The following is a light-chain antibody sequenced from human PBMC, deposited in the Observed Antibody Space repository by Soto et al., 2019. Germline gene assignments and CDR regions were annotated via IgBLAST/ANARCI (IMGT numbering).Light chain of an antibody. J-gene: IGKJ2*01. V-gene: IGKV1-5*01. CDR1: QSISNW. CDR3: QQYNSYSRT. CDR2: DAS. Sequence: DIQMTQSPSTLSASVGDRVTITCRASQSISNWLAWYQQKSGKAPKLLIYDASSLESGVPSRFSGSGSGTEFTLTISSLQPDDFATYYCQQYNSYSRTFGQGTKLEIK.